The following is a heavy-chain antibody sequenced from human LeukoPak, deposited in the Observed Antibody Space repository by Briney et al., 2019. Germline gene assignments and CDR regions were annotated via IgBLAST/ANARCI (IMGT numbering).Heavy chain of an antibody. CDR3: AKNNYDSGSYQPGFDY. CDR2: ISGSGDST. V-gene: IGHV3-23*01. J-gene: IGHJ4*02. Sequence: GGSLRLSCAASGFTFNSYSMNWVRQAPGKGLEWVSTISGSGDSTYDADSVKGRFTVSRDNSKHTLYLQMNGLRAEDTAVYYCAKNNYDSGSYQPGFDYWGQGTLVTVSS. CDR1: GFTFNSYS. D-gene: IGHD3-22*01.